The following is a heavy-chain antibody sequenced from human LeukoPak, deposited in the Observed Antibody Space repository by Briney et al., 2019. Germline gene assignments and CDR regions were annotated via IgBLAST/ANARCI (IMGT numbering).Heavy chain of an antibody. J-gene: IGHJ3*02. CDR3: ARSFYSSGWSGDAFDI. D-gene: IGHD6-19*01. V-gene: IGHV3-21*05. CDR1: GFTFSSYS. Sequence: GGSLRLSCAASGFTFSSYSMNWVRQAPGKGLEWVSYISSSSSYIYYADSVKGRFTISRDNAKNSLYLQMNSLRAEDTAVYYCARSFYSSGWSGDAFDIWGQGTMVTVSS. CDR2: ISSSSSYI.